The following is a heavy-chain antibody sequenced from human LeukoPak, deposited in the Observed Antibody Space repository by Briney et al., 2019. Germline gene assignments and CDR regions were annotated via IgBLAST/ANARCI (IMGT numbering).Heavy chain of an antibody. J-gene: IGHJ4*02. CDR2: INSDGSSI. V-gene: IGHV3-74*01. CDR1: GFTLNAFW. Sequence: GGSLRLSCAASGFTLNAFWMHWVRQAPGKGLVWVSRINSDGSSIAYADSVKGRFTISRDNAKNTLYLQMNSLKAEDAAVYCCARGLVHDTSGYYSDYWGQGTLVTVSS. D-gene: IGHD3-22*01. CDR3: ARGLVHDTSGYYSDY.